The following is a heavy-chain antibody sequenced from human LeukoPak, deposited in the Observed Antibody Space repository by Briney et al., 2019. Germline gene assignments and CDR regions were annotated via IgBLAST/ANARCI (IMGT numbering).Heavy chain of an antibody. V-gene: IGHV3-23*01. CDR2: ISGSGDNT. CDR3: AKQRSVVVAAATNY. D-gene: IGHD2-15*01. J-gene: IGHJ4*02. Sequence: GGSLRLSCAASGFIFKNYAMSWVRQAPRRGLEWVSAISGSGDNTYSADSVKGRFTISRDNSNNTLYLQMNSLRAEDSAVYYCAKQRSVVVAAATNYWGQGNMVTVS. CDR1: GFIFKNYA.